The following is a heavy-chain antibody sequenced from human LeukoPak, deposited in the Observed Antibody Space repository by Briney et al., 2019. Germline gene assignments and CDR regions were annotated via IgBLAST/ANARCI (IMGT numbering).Heavy chain of an antibody. CDR2: ISYDGSNK. J-gene: IGHJ4*02. V-gene: IGHV3-30-3*01. CDR1: GFTFSSYA. D-gene: IGHD2-2*01. Sequence: GGSLRLSCAASGFTFSSYAMHWVRQAPGKGLEWVAVISYDGSNKYYADSVKGRFTISRDNSKNTLYLQMNSLRAEDTAVYYCVRVCCSSTSCYAFDYWGQGTLVTVSS. CDR3: VRVCCSSTSCYAFDY.